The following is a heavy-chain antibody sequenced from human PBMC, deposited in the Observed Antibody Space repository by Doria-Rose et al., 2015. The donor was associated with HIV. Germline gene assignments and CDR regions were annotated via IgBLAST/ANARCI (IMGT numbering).Heavy chain of an antibody. Sequence: MSWVRQAPGKGLEWVSAISASGGNTHYADSVKGRFTISRDNSKNTLYLQMNSLRAEDTAVYYCARFRPSRGIYYSLDVWGKGTTVTVSS. D-gene: IGHD3-10*01. V-gene: IGHV3-23*01. CDR2: ISASGGNT. CDR3: ARFRPSRGIYYSLDV. J-gene: IGHJ6*03.